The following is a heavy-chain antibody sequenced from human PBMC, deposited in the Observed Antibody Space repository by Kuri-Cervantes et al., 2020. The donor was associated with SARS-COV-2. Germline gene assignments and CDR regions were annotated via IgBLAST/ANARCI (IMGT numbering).Heavy chain of an antibody. V-gene: IGHV3-NL1*01. J-gene: IGHJ4*02. Sequence: GESLKISCAASGFTFSSYGMHWVRQAPGKGLEWVSVIYSGGSSTYYADSVKGRFTISRDSSKNTLYLEMNSLRVEDTAVYYCAKDPIYRGTYDLGKLDSWGRGTLVTVSS. CDR3: AKDPIYRGTYDLGKLDS. D-gene: IGHD3-3*01. CDR1: GFTFSSYG. CDR2: IYSGGSST.